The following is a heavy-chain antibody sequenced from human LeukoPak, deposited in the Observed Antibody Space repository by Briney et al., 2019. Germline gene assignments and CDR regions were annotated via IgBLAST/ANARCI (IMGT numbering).Heavy chain of an antibody. J-gene: IGHJ4*02. CDR1: GGTFSSYA. D-gene: IGHD3-3*01. Sequence: GASVKVSCKASGGTFSSYAISWVRQAPGQGLEWMGRIIPILGIANYAQKFQGRVTITADKSTSTAYMELSSLRSEDTAVYCCASPSTFGVVMRPFDYWGQGTLVTVPS. V-gene: IGHV1-69*04. CDR2: IIPILGIA. CDR3: ASPSTFGVVMRPFDY.